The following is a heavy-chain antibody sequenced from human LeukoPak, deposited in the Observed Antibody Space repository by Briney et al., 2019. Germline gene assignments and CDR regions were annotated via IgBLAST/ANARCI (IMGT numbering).Heavy chain of an antibody. CDR3: AREDFWSGYYYYGMDV. V-gene: IGHV4-34*01. CDR1: GGSFSGYY. J-gene: IGHJ6*02. CDR2: INHSGST. D-gene: IGHD3-3*01. Sequence: SETLSLTCAVYGGSFSGYYWSWIRQPPGKGLEWIGEINHSGSTNYNPSLKSRVTISVDTSKNQFSLKLSSVTAADTAVYYCAREDFWSGYYYYGMDVWGQGTTVTVSS.